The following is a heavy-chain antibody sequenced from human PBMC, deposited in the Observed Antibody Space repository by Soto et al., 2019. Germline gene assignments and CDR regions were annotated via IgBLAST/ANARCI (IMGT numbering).Heavy chain of an antibody. Sequence: GGSLRLSCAASGFTFSSYSMNWVRQAPGKGLEWVSSISSSTSYIYYADSVKGRFTISRDNAKNSLYLQMNSLRAEDTAVYYCAGATGTGSSVDYWGQGTLVTVSS. CDR2: ISSSTSYI. J-gene: IGHJ4*02. D-gene: IGHD3-10*01. CDR1: GFTFSSYS. V-gene: IGHV3-21*01. CDR3: AGATGTGSSVDY.